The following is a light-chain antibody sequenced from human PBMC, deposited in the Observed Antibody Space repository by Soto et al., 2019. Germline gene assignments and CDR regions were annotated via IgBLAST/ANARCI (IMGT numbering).Light chain of an antibody. CDR3: QQYETFSGT. J-gene: IGKJ1*01. CDR1: QDISNY. V-gene: IGKV1-33*01. CDR2: DAS. Sequence: DIGMTQSPSSLSASVGDRVTITCQASQDISNYLNWYQQTPGKAPKILIYDASALPRGVPSRFSGSGSGTKFTLTIASLQPDYFATYYCQQYETFSGTFGPGSKVDI.